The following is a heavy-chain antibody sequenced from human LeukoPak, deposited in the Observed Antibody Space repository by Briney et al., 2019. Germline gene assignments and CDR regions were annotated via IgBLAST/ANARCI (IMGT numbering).Heavy chain of an antibody. Sequence: PSETLSLTCTVSGGSISSGSYYWSWIRQPPGKGLEWIGYIYSSGSTNYNPSLKSRVIISIDTSKNQFSLKLSSATAAGTAVYYCARGTLTVAGLFDYWAREPWSPSPQ. J-gene: IGHJ4*02. CDR2: IYSSGST. CDR1: GGSISSGSYY. CDR3: ARGTLTVAGLFDY. V-gene: IGHV4-61*01. D-gene: IGHD6-19*01.